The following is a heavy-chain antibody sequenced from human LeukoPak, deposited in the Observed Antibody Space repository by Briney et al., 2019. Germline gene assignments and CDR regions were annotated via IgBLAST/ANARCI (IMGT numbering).Heavy chain of an antibody. D-gene: IGHD3-22*01. CDR1: GGSTSTGDYY. CDR3: ARDSYYYDSSGYYRLDY. Sequence: PSETLSLTCIVSGGSTSTGDYYCSWIRQPAGKGLEWIGRIYTSGSTNYNPSLKSRVTMSVDTSKNQFSLKLSSVTAADTAVYYCARDSYYYDSSGYYRLDYWGQGTLVTVSS. CDR2: IYTSGST. J-gene: IGHJ4*02. V-gene: IGHV4-61*02.